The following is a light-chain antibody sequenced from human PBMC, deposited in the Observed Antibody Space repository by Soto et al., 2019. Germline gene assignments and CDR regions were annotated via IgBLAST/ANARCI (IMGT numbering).Light chain of an antibody. CDR3: QLYNSYSEA. V-gene: IGKV1-5*03. CDR2: KAS. CDR1: QTISSW. J-gene: IGKJ1*01. Sequence: QLTSSYSKKNVSVGYSVTISCGASQTISSWLAWYQQKPGKAPKLLIYKASTLKSGVPSRFSGSGSGTEFTLTIIFLQPDDFATYYSQLYNSYSEAFGQVT.